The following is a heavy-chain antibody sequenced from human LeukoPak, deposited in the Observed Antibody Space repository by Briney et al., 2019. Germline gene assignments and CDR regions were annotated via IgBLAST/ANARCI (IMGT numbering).Heavy chain of an antibody. Sequence: PGGSLRLSCAASGFTFSSYAMSWVRQAPGKGLEWVSAISGSGGSTYYADSVKGRFTISRDNSKNTLYLQMNSLRAEDTAVYYCAKVGQYQLPVYDWFDPWGQGTLVTVSS. CDR2: ISGSGGST. CDR1: GFTFSSYA. V-gene: IGHV3-23*01. J-gene: IGHJ5*02. CDR3: AKVGQYQLPVYDWFDP. D-gene: IGHD2-2*01.